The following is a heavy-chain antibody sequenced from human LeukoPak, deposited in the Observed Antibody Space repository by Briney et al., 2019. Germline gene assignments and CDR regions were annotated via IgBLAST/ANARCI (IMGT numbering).Heavy chain of an antibody. CDR1: GDSISSSSYY. D-gene: IGHD6-19*01. CDR2: IYYSGST. J-gene: IGHJ4*02. V-gene: IGHV4-39*01. Sequence: SETLSLTCTVSGDSISSSSYYWGWIRQPPGTGLEWIGSIYYSGSTYYNPSIKSRVTISVDTSKNQFSLKLSSVTAAGTAVYYCARLAYSSGWIDYWGQGTLVTVSS. CDR3: ARLAYSSGWIDY.